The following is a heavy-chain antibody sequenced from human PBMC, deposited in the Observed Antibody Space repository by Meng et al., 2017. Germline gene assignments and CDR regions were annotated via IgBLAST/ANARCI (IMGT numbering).Heavy chain of an antibody. J-gene: IGHJ4*02. CDR1: GFTFSSYS. CDR3: ARDGARDSSGYGIDY. V-gene: IGHV3-21*01. CDR2: ISSSSSYI. Sequence: LSLTCAASGFTFSSYSMNWVRQAPGKGLEWVSSISSSSSYIYYADSVKGRFTISRDNAKNSLYLQMNSLRAEDTAVYYCARDGARDSSGYGIDYWGQGTLVTVSS. D-gene: IGHD3-22*01.